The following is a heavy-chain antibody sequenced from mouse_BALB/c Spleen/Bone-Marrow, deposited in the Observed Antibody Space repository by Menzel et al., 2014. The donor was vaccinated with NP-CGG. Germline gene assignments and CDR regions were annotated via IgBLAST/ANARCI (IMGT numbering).Heavy chain of an antibody. CDR1: GYTFTSYV. V-gene: IGHV1-14*01. CDR3: TRGVYYDYDEGAMDH. D-gene: IGHD2-4*01. J-gene: IGHJ4*01. Sequence: EVQLQQSGPELVKPGASVKMSCKASGYTFTSYVMHWVKQKPGQGLEWIGYINPYNDGTKYNEKFKGKATLTSDKSSSTAYMELSSLTSEDSAVYYCTRGVYYDYDEGAMDHWGQGSSVTDSS. CDR2: INPYNDGT.